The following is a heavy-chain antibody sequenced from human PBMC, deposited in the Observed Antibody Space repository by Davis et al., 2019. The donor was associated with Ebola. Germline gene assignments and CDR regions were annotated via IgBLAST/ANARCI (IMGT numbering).Heavy chain of an antibody. D-gene: IGHD7-27*01. J-gene: IGHJ4*02. Sequence: GESLKISCAASGFTFSTYAMHWVRQAPGKGLEWVAVISYDGNNNYYADSVKGRFTISRDNSKNTLYLQINSLTADDTAMYYCARDSVAANWGSYFDYWGQGTLVTVSS. CDR2: ISYDGNNN. CDR3: ARDSVAANWGSYFDY. V-gene: IGHV3-30-3*01. CDR1: GFTFSTYA.